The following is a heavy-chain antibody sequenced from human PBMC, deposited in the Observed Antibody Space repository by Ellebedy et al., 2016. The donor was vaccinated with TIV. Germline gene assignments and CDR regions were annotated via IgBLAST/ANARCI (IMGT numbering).Heavy chain of an antibody. D-gene: IGHD3-9*01. CDR1: GGSFSGYY. V-gene: IGHV4-34*01. Sequence: SETLSLXCAVYGGSFSGYYWSWIRQPPGKGLEWIGEINHSGSTNYNPSLKSRVTISVDTSKNQFSLKLSSVTAADTAVYYCARGPLTGYYYYYYYGMDVWGQGTTVTVSS. CDR3: ARGPLTGYYYYYYYGMDV. CDR2: INHSGST. J-gene: IGHJ6*02.